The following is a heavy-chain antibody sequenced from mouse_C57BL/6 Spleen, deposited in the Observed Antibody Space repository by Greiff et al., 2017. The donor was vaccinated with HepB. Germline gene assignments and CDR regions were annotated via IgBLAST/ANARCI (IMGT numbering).Heavy chain of an antibody. CDR3: ARWLLWYFDV. CDR2: IDPSDSYT. V-gene: IGHV1-59*01. D-gene: IGHD2-3*01. J-gene: IGHJ1*03. Sequence: QVQLQQPGAELVRPGTSVKLSCKASGYTFTSYWMHWVKQRPGQGLEWIGVIDPSDSYTNYNQKFKGKATLTVDTSSSTAYMQLSSLTSEDSAVYYCARWLLWYFDVWGTGTTVTVSS. CDR1: GYTFTSYW.